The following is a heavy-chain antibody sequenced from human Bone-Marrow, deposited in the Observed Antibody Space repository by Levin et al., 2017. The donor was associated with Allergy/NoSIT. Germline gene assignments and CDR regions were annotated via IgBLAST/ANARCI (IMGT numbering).Heavy chain of an antibody. CDR3: ATELSPRIAVTGNIEY. V-gene: IGHV3-43*01. Sequence: HPGGSLRLSCAASGFTFNDYTMHWVRQAPQRGLEWVSLISWDASTTYYADSVRGRFTISRDNSKNALYLQMNSLTTEDTALYYCATELSPRIAVTGNIEYWGQGTLVTVSS. J-gene: IGHJ4*02. CDR2: ISWDASTT. D-gene: IGHD6-19*01. CDR1: GFTFNDYT.